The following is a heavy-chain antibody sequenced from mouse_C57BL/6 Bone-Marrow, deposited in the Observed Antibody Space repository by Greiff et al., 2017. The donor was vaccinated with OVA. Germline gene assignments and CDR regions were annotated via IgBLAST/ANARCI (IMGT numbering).Heavy chain of an antibody. CDR1: EYEFPSHA. D-gene: IGHD4-1*01. CDR2: INSDGGST. J-gene: IGHJ3*01. V-gene: IGHV5-2*01. Sequence: EVMLVESGGGLVQPGESLKLSCESNEYEFPSHAMSWVRKTPEKRLELVAAINSDGGSTYYPDTMERRFIISRDNTKKTLYLQMSSLRSEDTALDYCARGSPWAWFAYWGQGTLVTVSA. CDR3: ARGSPWAWFAY.